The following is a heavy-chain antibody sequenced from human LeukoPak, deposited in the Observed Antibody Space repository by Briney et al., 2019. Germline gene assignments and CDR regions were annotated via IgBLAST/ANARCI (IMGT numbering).Heavy chain of an antibody. CDR2: ISYDGSNK. Sequence: PGRSLRLSCAASGFTFSSYAMHWVRQAPGKGLEWVAVISYDGSNKYYADSVKGRFTISRDNSKNTMYLQMNSLRAEDTAVYYCASGEGRDGYNLCYYFDYWGQGTLVTVSS. D-gene: IGHD5-24*01. J-gene: IGHJ4*02. CDR1: GFTFSSYA. V-gene: IGHV3-30*04. CDR3: ASGEGRDGYNLCYYFDY.